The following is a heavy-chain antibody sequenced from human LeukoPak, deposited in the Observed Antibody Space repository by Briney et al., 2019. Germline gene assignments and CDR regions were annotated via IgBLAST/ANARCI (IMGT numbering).Heavy chain of an antibody. V-gene: IGHV3-7*01. Sequence: GGSLRLSCAASGFTFSNYWMSWVRQAPGKGLEWVANIKEDGSVKQYADSVKGRFTISRDNSKNILSLQMNSVRPEDTGLFYCARDPNRLADYGGDYFDHWGQGTLVTVSS. D-gene: IGHD4-23*01. J-gene: IGHJ4*02. CDR3: ARDPNRLADYGGDYFDH. CDR1: GFTFSNYW. CDR2: IKEDGSVK.